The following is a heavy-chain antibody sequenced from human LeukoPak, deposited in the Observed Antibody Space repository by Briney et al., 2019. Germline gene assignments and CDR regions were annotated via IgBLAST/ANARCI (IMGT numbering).Heavy chain of an antibody. Sequence: SETLSLTCTVSGGSISSYYWGWIRQPPGKGLEWIGSIYYSGSTYYNPSLKGRVTISVDTSKDQFSLKLSSVTAADTAVYYCARELGGNYFDYWGQGTLVTVSS. CDR3: ARELGGNYFDY. CDR1: GGSISSYY. J-gene: IGHJ4*02. V-gene: IGHV4-39*02. D-gene: IGHD2-15*01. CDR2: IYYSGST.